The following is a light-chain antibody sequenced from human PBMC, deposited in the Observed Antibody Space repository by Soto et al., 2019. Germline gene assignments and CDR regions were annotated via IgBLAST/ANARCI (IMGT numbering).Light chain of an antibody. CDR2: GAS. V-gene: IGKV1-5*01. J-gene: IGKJ3*01. CDR1: QSISTW. Sequence: DIQMTQSPSTLSASVGDIVTITCRASQSISTWLAWYQQKPGKAPKVLIYGASSLESGVPSRFSGSGSGTEFTLTISSLQPDDFATYYCQQYKNYLTFGPGTKVDIK. CDR3: QQYKNYLT.